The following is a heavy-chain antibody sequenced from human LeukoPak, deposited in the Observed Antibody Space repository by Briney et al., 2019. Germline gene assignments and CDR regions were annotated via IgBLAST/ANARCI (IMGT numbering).Heavy chain of an antibody. Sequence: PGGSLRLSCAASGFTFDDYAMHWVRQAPGKGLEWVSGISWNSGSIGYADSVKGRFTISRDNAKNSLYLQMNSLRAEDTVLYYCAKDLGVVVAATLPDYWGQGTLVTVSS. CDR2: ISWNSGSI. J-gene: IGHJ4*02. D-gene: IGHD2-15*01. CDR1: GFTFDDYA. V-gene: IGHV3-9*01. CDR3: AKDLGVVVAATLPDY.